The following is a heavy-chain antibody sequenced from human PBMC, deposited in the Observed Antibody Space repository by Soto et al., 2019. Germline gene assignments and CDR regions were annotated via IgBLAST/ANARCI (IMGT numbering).Heavy chain of an antibody. CDR3: VRFASSGWYTGGY. J-gene: IGHJ4*02. CDR1: GYIFTNYD. CDR2: ISPYSGNT. V-gene: IGHV1-18*01. Sequence: QVQLVQSGGEVKKPGASVKVSCKASGYIFTNYDIGWVRQAPGQGLEWMGWISPYSGNTKYTQKVQGRATMTTDTSTSTAYMELRSLRSDDPAVYYCVRFASSGWYTGGYWGQGTLVTVSS. D-gene: IGHD6-19*01.